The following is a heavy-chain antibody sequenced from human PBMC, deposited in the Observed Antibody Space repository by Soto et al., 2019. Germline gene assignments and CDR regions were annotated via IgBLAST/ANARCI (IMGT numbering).Heavy chain of an antibody. CDR3: AKESRSGWYGGYFDY. D-gene: IGHD6-19*01. Sequence: GGSLRLSCAASGFTFSSYAMHWVRQAPGKGLEWVAVISYDGSNKYYADSVKGRFTISRDNSTNTLYLQMNSLRAEDTAVYYCAKESRSGWYGGYFDYWGQGTLVTVSS. J-gene: IGHJ4*02. CDR1: GFTFSSYA. V-gene: IGHV3-30-3*01. CDR2: ISYDGSNK.